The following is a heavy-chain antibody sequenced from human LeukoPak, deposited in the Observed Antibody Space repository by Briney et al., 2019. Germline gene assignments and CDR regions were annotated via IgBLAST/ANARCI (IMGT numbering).Heavy chain of an antibody. J-gene: IGHJ6*03. V-gene: IGHV3-30*02. CDR2: IRYNGNNQ. CDR1: GFTFNNYG. CDR3: AKDSAFYYIDV. D-gene: IGHD3-10*01. Sequence: GGSLRLSCAAAGFTFNNYGMHWVRQAPGKGLEWVAFIRYNGNNQYYADSVKGRFTISRDNSKNTLYLQMNSLKGDDTAVYYCAKDSAFYYIDVWGKGTTVIISS.